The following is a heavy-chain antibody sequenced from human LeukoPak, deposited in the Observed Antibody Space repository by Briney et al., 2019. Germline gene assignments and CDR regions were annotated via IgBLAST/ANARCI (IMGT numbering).Heavy chain of an antibody. D-gene: IGHD3-22*01. Sequence: SVKVSCKASRGTFSSYAISWVRQAPGQGLKWMGRIIPIFGTANYAQKFQGRVTITTDESTSTAYMELSSLRSEDTAVYYCATTYYYDSSGYYPGGDYFDYWGQGTLVTVSS. CDR1: RGTFSSYA. V-gene: IGHV1-69*05. CDR3: ATTYYYDSSGYYPGGDYFDY. CDR2: IIPIFGTA. J-gene: IGHJ4*02.